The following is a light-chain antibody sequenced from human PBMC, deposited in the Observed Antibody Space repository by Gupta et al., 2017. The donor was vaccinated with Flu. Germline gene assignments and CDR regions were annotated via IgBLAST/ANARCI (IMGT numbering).Light chain of an antibody. CDR2: AAS. V-gene: IGKV3-11*01. CDR1: QSVSSY. Sequence: EIELTQSPATPSLSPGEGATLSCRASQSVSSYLAWYHQKPGQAPRLLIYAASNRATGIPARFSGSGSGTDFTLTISSLEPDDFALYYCQQRSNWPYTFGQGTKLEIK. CDR3: QQRSNWPYT. J-gene: IGKJ2*01.